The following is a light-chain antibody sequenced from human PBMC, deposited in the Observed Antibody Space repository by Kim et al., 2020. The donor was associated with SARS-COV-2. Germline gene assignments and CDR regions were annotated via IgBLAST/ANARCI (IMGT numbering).Light chain of an antibody. CDR2: WAS. CDR3: QQYYSTPPT. V-gene: IGKV4-1*01. Sequence: DIVMTQSPDSLAASLGERATINCKSSQSVLYSSNNKNYLAWYQQKPGQPPKLLIYWASTRESGVPGRFSGSGSGTDFTLTISSLQAEDVAVYYCQQYYSTPPTFGQGTKVDIK. J-gene: IGKJ1*01. CDR1: QSVLYSSNNKNY.